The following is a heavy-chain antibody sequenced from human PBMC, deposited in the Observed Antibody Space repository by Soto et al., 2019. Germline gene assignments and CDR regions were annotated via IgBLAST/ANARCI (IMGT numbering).Heavy chain of an antibody. D-gene: IGHD2-15*01. CDR1: GFTFSSYW. Sequence: PGGSLRLSCAASGFTFSSYWMHWVRQAPGKGLVWVSRINSDGSSTSYADSVKGRFTISRDNAKNTLYLQMNSLRAEDTAVYYCARDRYCSGGSRYFDAFDIWGQGTIVTVSS. CDR3: ARDRYCSGGSRYFDAFDI. CDR2: INSDGSST. J-gene: IGHJ3*02. V-gene: IGHV3-74*01.